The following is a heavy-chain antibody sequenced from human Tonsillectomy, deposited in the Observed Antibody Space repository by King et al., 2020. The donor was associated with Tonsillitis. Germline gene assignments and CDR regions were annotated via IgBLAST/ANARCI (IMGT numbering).Heavy chain of an antibody. CDR3: ARGWVVPAALDY. Sequence: QLVQSGAEVKKPGASVKVSCKASGYTFTSHAMHWVRQAPGQRLEWMGWINAGNGNTKYSQKFQGRVTITRDTTASTAYMELSSLRSEDTAVYYCARGWVVPAALDYWGQGTLVTVSS. CDR1: GYTFTSHA. CDR2: INAGNGNT. V-gene: IGHV1-3*01. D-gene: IGHD2-2*01. J-gene: IGHJ4*02.